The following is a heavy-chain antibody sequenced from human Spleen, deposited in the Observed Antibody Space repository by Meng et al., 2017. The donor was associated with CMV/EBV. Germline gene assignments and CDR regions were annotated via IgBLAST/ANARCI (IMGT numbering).Heavy chain of an antibody. Sequence: QITLNEVGPTLAKPTQTLTPTCTFSGFSLSTSGVGVGWIRPPPGKALEWLAVIYWDDDKRYSPSLKNRLTITKDTSKNQVVLTMTNMDPVDTATYYCAQSEPGHLKFDYWGHGTLVTSYS. CDR1: GFSLSTSGVG. J-gene: IGHJ4*01. CDR3: AQSEPGHLKFDY. V-gene: IGHV2-5*02. CDR2: IYWDDDK.